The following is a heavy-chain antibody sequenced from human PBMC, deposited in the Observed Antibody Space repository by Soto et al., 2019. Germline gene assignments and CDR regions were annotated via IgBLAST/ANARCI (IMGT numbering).Heavy chain of an antibody. V-gene: IGHV1-69*01. CDR1: GGTFSSYA. Sequence: QVQLVQSGAEVKKPGSSVKVSCKASGGTFSSYAISWVRQAPGQGLEWMGGIIPIFGTANYAHKFQGRVTITADESTSTAYMELSSLRSEDTAVYYCATSPGYCSSTSCYAPLNYYYGMDVWGQGTTVTVSS. D-gene: IGHD2-2*01. J-gene: IGHJ6*02. CDR3: ATSPGYCSSTSCYAPLNYYYGMDV. CDR2: IIPIFGTA.